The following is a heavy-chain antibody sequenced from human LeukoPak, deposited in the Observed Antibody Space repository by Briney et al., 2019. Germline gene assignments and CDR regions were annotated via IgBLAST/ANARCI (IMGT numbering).Heavy chain of an antibody. J-gene: IGHJ4*02. CDR3: ARGGSMYYDFWSGYYIRDYYFDY. V-gene: IGHV1-2*02. CDR2: LRPDTGAT. D-gene: IGHD3-3*01. CDR1: GYTFSAFY. Sequence: GASVKVSCKTSGYTFSAFYIHWVRQVPGQGLEWMGWLRPDTGATNFAQNFLGRVTMTGDTSISTAYMELSSLRSEDTAVYYCARGGSMYYDFWSGYYIRDYYFDYWGQGTLVTVSS.